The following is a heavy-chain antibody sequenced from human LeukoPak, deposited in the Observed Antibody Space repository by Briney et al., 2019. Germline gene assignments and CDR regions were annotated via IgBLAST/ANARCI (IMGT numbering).Heavy chain of an antibody. J-gene: IGHJ4*02. V-gene: IGHV4-59*01. CDR1: GGSISGYY. D-gene: IGHD6-19*01. CDR2: IYDRGIT. Sequence: SETLSLTCTVSGGSISGYYWSWIRQPPGKGLEYIGYIYDRGITNYNPTLKSRVTISSDTSKNQFSLKVTSVTAADTAVYYCAREGSGWYALDYWGQGTLVTVSS. CDR3: AREGSGWYALDY.